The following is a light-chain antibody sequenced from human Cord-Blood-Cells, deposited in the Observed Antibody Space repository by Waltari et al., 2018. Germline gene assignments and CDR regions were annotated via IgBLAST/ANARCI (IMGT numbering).Light chain of an antibody. CDR3: CSYAGSSAYWV. V-gene: IGLV2-23*01. CDR2: QAS. J-gene: IGLJ3*02. CDR1: SSDVGSYNL. Sequence: QSALTQPASVAGSPGQLITISCTATSSDVGSYNLVSSYQQPPGKAPKLMIYQASKRPSGVSNRFSGSKSGNTASLTISVLQAEDEADYYCCSYAGSSAYWVFGGGTKLTVL.